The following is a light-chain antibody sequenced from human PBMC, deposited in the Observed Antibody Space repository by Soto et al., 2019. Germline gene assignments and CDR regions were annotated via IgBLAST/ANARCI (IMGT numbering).Light chain of an antibody. CDR2: DAS. J-gene: IGKJ3*01. V-gene: IGKV3-11*01. Sequence: EIVMTQSPATLSVSPGDGATLSCRASQSVDSNLAWYQQKPGQAPRLLIYDASNRATGIPARFSGSGSGTDFTLTISSLEPEDFAVYYCQQRSNWPPLFTFGPGTKVDIK. CDR1: QSVDSN. CDR3: QQRSNWPPLFT.